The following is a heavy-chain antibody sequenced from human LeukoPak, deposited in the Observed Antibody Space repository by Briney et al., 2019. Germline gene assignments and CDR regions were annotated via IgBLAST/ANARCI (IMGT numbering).Heavy chain of an antibody. Sequence: GGSLRLSCAASGFTFSSYSMNWVRQAPGKGLEWVSSISSSSSYIYYADSVKGRFTISRDNAKNSLYLQMNNLRVEDTAIYYCAKVRRSVAYDYWGRGTLVTVSS. CDR1: GFTFSSYS. J-gene: IGHJ4*02. CDR3: AKVRRSVAYDY. CDR2: ISSSSSYI. V-gene: IGHV3-21*01.